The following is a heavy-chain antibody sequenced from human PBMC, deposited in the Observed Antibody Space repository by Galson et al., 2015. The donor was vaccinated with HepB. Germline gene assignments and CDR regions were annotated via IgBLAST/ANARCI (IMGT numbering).Heavy chain of an antibody. CDR3: VKTGTRDYYYYYMDV. CDR2: ISSNGGST. Sequence: SLRLSCAASGFTFSSYAMHWVRQAPGKGLEYVSAISSNGGSTYYADSVKGRFTISRDNSKNTLYLQMSSLRAEDTAVYYCVKTGTRDYYYYYMDVWGKGTTVTVSS. V-gene: IGHV3-64D*06. J-gene: IGHJ6*03. CDR1: GFTFSSYA. D-gene: IGHD1-1*01.